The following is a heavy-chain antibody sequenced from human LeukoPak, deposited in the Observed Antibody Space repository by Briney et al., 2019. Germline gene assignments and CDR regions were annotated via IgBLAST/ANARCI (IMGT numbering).Heavy chain of an antibody. CDR1: GGSASTSSYY. CDR3: ARRGGTLAGNYFDS. J-gene: IGHJ4*02. D-gene: IGHD6-19*01. CDR2: IYYSGST. Sequence: SETLSLTCTVSGGSASTSSYYWGWIRQPPGKGLEWIANIYYSGSTHYNPSLNSRITISVDTSNNQFSLRLSSVTAADTAVYFCARRGGTLAGNYFDSWGQGTLVTVSS. V-gene: IGHV4-39*01.